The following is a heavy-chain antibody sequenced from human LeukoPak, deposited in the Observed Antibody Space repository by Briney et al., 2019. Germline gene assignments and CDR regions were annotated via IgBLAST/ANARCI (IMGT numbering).Heavy chain of an antibody. J-gene: IGHJ4*02. V-gene: IGHV3-72*01. CDR3: ARGRGMVTPYYYFDY. CDR2: TRNKANSYTT. D-gene: IGHD5-18*01. CDR1: GFTFSDHY. Sequence: GGSLRLSCAASGFTFSDHYMDWVRQAPGKGLEWVGRTRNKANSYTTEYAASVKGRFTISRYDSKNSLYLQMNSLKTEDTAVYYCARGRGMVTPYYYFDYWGQGTLVTVSS.